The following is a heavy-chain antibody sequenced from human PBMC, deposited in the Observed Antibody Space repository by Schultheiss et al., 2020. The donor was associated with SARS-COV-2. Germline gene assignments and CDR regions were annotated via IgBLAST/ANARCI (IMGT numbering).Heavy chain of an antibody. D-gene: IGHD4-17*01. Sequence: SQTLSLTCTVSGGSISSYYWSWIRQHPGKGLEWIGYIYYSGSTYYNPSLKSRVTISVDTSKNQFSLKLSSVTAADTAVYYCARWEDYGDYGFDYWGQGTLVTVSS. CDR3: ARWEDYGDYGFDY. J-gene: IGHJ4*02. V-gene: IGHV4-59*08. CDR2: IYYSGST. CDR1: GGSISSYY.